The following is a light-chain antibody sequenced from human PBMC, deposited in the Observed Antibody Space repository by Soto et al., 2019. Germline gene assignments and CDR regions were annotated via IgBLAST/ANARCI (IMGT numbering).Light chain of an antibody. J-gene: IGLJ1*01. V-gene: IGLV2-14*01. CDR3: SSFTSSITYV. Sequence: QSPLTQPASVSGSPGQSITISCTGTSSDVGGYNSVSWYRQDPGKAPKLMIYDVTNRPSGVSNRFSGSKSGNTASLTISGLQAEDEADYYCSSFTSSITYVFGTGTKVTVL. CDR1: SSDVGGYNS. CDR2: DVT.